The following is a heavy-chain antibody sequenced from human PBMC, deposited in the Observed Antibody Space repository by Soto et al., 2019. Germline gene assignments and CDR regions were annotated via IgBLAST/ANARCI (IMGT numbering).Heavy chain of an antibody. J-gene: IGHJ4*02. V-gene: IGHV3-11*01. CDR3: ARDQGYYESSGYFDY. CDR2: ISSSGSII. CDR1: GFTFSDYY. Sequence: GGSLRLSCAASGFTFSDYYMSWIRQAPGKGLEWVSYISSSGSIIYYADSVKGRFTISRDNAKNSLYLQMYSLRAEDTAVYYCARDQGYYESSGYFDYWGQGTLVTVSS. D-gene: IGHD3-22*01.